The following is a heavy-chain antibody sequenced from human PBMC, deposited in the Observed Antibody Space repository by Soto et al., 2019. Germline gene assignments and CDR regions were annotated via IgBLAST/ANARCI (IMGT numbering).Heavy chain of an antibody. Sequence: QLQLQESGPGLVRPSGTLSLTCAVSGGFTSTNNWWSWVRQPPGKGLEWIGDAYHSGSTEYNPSLKRRVSISVDKSKNQSSLKLTSAAAADTAVYYCARSPLCSYYGGSGNFDYWGQGTQVTVSS. D-gene: IGHD3-10*01. V-gene: IGHV4-4*02. CDR1: GGFTSTNNW. J-gene: IGHJ4*02. CDR2: AYHSGST. CDR3: ARSPLCSYYGGSGNFDY.